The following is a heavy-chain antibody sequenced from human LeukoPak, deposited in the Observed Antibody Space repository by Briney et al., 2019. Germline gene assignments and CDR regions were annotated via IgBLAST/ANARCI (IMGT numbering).Heavy chain of an antibody. V-gene: IGHV1-2*02. CDR3: ARDPAYNWFDP. J-gene: IGHJ5*02. Sequence: ASVKVSCTASGYTFTGYYMHWVRQAHEQGLEWMGWINPNSGGTNYAQKFQGRGTMTRDTSISTAYMELSRLRSDDTAVYYCARDPAYNWFDPWGQGTLVTVSS. CDR2: INPNSGGT. CDR1: GYTFTGYY.